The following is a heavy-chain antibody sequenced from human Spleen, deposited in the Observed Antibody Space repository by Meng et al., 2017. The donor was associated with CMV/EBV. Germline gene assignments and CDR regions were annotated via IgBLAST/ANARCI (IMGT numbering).Heavy chain of an antibody. CDR1: GFTFSDYY. Sequence: GESLKISCAASGFTFSDYYMSWIRQAPGKGLEWVSYISSSGSTIYYADSVKGRFTISRDNAKNSLYLQMNSLRAEDTAVYYCARDTAGGYVGGMDVWGQGTTVTVSS. CDR2: ISSSGSTI. D-gene: IGHD5-12*01. CDR3: ARDTAGGYVGGMDV. V-gene: IGHV3-11*01. J-gene: IGHJ6*02.